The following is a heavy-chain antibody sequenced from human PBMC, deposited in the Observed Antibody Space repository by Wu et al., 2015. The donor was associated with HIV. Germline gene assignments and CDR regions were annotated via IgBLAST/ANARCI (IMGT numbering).Heavy chain of an antibody. V-gene: IGHV1-69*13. CDR2: IIPMFGTT. J-gene: IGHJ6*02. Sequence: GAEVRKPGASVKVSCKASGYTFTDYFIHWVRQAPGQGLEWMGRIIPMFGTTNYAQRFLGRVTISADESTSTAYMELSSLRSEDTAVYYCARVVGSSGRDYSYQGMDVWGQGTTVTVSS. CDR1: GYTFTDYF. D-gene: IGHD6-19*01. CDR3: ARVVGSSGRDYSYQGMDV.